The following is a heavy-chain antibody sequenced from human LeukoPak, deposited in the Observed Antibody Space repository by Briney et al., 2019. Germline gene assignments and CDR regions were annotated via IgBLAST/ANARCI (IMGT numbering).Heavy chain of an antibody. CDR1: GYTFTGYY. D-gene: IGHD3-10*01. CDR3: ARDTRRVTMVRGPPGY. V-gene: IGHV1-2*02. CDR2: INPNSGGT. J-gene: IGHJ4*02. Sequence: GASVKVSCKASGYTFTGYYMHWVRQAPGQGLEWMGWINPNSGGTNYAQKFQGRVTMTRDTSISTAYMELSRLRSDDTAVYYCARDTRRVTMVRGPPGYWGQGTLVTVSS.